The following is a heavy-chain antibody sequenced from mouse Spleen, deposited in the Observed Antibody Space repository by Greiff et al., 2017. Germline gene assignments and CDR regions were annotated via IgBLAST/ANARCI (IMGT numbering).Heavy chain of an antibody. J-gene: IGHJ1*01. CDR3: ARSDYSNYPWYFDV. Sequence: QVQLQQPGTELVKPGASVKLSCKASGYTFTSYWMHWVKQRPGQGLEWIGNINPSNGGTNYNEKFKSKATLTVDKSSSTAYMQLSSLTSEDSAVYYCARSDYSNYPWYFDVWGAGTTVTVSS. D-gene: IGHD2-5*01. CDR1: GYTFTSYW. V-gene: IGHV1-53*01. CDR2: INPSNGGT.